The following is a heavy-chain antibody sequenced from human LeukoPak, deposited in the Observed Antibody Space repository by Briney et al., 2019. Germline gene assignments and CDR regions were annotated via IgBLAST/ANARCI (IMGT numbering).Heavy chain of an antibody. V-gene: IGHV3-30*18. CDR2: ISYDGSNK. CDR3: AKADTAGPYFDY. D-gene: IGHD5-18*01. Sequence: QTGGSLRLSCAASGFTFSSYGMHWVRQAPGKGLEWVAVISYDGSNKYYADSVKGRFNISRDNSKNTLYLQMNSLRAEDTAVYYCAKADTAGPYFDYWGQGTLVTVSS. J-gene: IGHJ4*02. CDR1: GFTFSSYG.